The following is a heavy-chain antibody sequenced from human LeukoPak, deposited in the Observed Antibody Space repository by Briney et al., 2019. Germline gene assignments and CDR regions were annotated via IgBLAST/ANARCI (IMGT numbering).Heavy chain of an antibody. CDR2: IYYTGST. J-gene: IGHJ5*02. D-gene: IGHD4-17*01. CDR1: GYSVSSSYY. V-gene: IGHV4-61*03. Sequence: SETLSLTCTVSGYSVSSSYYWSWIRQPPGKGLEWIGYIYYTGSTNYNPSLKSRVTISVDTSKNHFSLKLSSVTAADTAVYYCARGDGDYGWFDPWGQGTLVTVSS. CDR3: ARGDGDYGWFDP.